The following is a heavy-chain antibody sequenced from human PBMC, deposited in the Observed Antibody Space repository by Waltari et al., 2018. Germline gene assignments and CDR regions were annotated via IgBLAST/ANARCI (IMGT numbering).Heavy chain of an antibody. CDR3: AREKWQYSHYNGMDV. J-gene: IGHJ6*02. CDR2: IGRTGDT. CDR1: GFPFSRSD. Sequence: EVQLVESGGGLVQPGGSLRLSCGASGFPFSRSDMHWVRQATGKGLEWVSTIGRTGDTYYTDSVKGRFTISRENAKNSLYLQMNGLRAGDTAVYYCAREKWQYSHYNGMDVWGQGTTVTVSS. V-gene: IGHV3-13*01. D-gene: IGHD1-26*01.